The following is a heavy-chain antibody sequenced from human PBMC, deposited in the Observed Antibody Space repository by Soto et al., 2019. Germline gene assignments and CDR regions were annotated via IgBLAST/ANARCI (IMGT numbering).Heavy chain of an antibody. CDR3: ERGEQQLVLRHYYYYYGMDV. Sequence: GESLRLSCAASGFTFSSYAMHWVRQAPGKGLEWVAVISYDGSNKYYADSVKGRFTISRDNPKNTLYLQMNSLRAEDTAVYYCERGEQQLVLRHYYYYYGMDVRGKGTTVTVSS. CDR1: GFTFSSYA. D-gene: IGHD6-13*01. V-gene: IGHV3-30-3*01. CDR2: ISYDGSNK. J-gene: IGHJ6*04.